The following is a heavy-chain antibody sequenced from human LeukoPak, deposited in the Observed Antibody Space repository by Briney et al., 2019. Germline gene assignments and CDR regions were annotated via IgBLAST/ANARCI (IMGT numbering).Heavy chain of an antibody. CDR2: FDPEDGET. D-gene: IGHD1-7*01. V-gene: IGHV1-24*01. CDR1: GYTLTELS. Sequence: ASVKVSXKVSGYTLTELSMHWVRQAPGKGLEWMGGFDPEDGETIYAQKFQGRVTMTEDTSTDTAYMEPSSLRSEDTAVYYCATRLGLELAFDYWGQGTLVTVSS. J-gene: IGHJ4*02. CDR3: ATRLGLELAFDY.